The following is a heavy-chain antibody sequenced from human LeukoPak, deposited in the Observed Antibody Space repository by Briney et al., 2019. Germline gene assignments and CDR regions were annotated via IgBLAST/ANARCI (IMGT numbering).Heavy chain of an antibody. CDR1: GGSFSGYY. CDR2: INHSGST. CDR3: ARRRITMIVVVITPFDY. V-gene: IGHV4-34*01. Sequence: SETLSLTCAVYGGSFSGYYWSWIRQPPGKGLEWIGEINHSGSTNYNPFLKSRVTISVDTSKNQFSLKLSSVTAADTAVYYCARRRITMIVVVITPFDYWGQGTLVTVSS. J-gene: IGHJ4*02. D-gene: IGHD3-22*01.